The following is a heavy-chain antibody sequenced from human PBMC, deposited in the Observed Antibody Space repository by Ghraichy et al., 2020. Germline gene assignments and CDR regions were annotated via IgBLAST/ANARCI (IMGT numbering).Heavy chain of an antibody. CDR1: GGTFSSYA. V-gene: IGHV1-69*13. Sequence: SVKVSCKASGGTFSSYAISWVRQAPGQGLEWMGGIIPIFGTANYAQKFQGRVTITADESTSTAYMELSSLRSEDTAVYYCARAYELPRRGYFDWLDFDYWGQGTLVTVSS. CDR3: ARAYELPRRGYFDWLDFDY. J-gene: IGHJ4*02. D-gene: IGHD3-9*01. CDR2: IIPIFGTA.